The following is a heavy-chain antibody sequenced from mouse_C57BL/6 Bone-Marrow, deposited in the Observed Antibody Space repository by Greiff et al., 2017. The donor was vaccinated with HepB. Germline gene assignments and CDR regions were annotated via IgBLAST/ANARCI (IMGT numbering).Heavy chain of an antibody. CDR1: GYTFTSYW. Sequence: QVQLQQPGAELVMPGASVKLSCKASGYTFTSYWMHWVKQRPGQGLEWIGEIDPSDSYTNYNQKFKGKSTLTVDKSSSTAYMQLSSLTSEDSAVYYCAIHYYGSRVDYWGQGTTLTVSS. J-gene: IGHJ2*01. CDR2: IDPSDSYT. V-gene: IGHV1-69*01. CDR3: AIHYYGSRVDY. D-gene: IGHD1-1*01.